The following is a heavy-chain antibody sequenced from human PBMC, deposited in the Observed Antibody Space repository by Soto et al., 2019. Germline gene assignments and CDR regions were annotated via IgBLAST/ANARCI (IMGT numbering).Heavy chain of an antibody. Sequence: SETLSLTCTVSSGSISSYYWSWIRQPPGEGLQWIGYIHYSGSTNYNPSLKSRVTISVHTSNSQFSLELSSVTAADTAVYYCARGLITGSHYSGGWYYFDSWGQGTQVTVSS. D-gene: IGHD6-19*01. V-gene: IGHV4-59*12. CDR3: ARGLITGSHYSGGWYYFDS. CDR2: IHYSGST. CDR1: SGSISSYY. J-gene: IGHJ4*02.